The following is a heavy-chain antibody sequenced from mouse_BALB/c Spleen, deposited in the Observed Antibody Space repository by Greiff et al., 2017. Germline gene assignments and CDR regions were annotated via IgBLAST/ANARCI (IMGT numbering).Heavy chain of an antibody. CDR1: GDSFTSCY. CDR2: ISYSGST. J-gene: IGHJ1*01. D-gene: IGHD2-3*01. V-gene: IGHV3-8*02. Sequence: EVQLVESGPSLVKPSHTLSLTCSVTGDSFTSCYWNWIRKFPGNKLEYMGYISYSGSTYYYPSLNSRISITRDTSKNQYYLQLNSVTTEDTAIYCGGSLYAGDYWYFDVWGAGTTVTVSS. CDR3: GSLYAGDYWYFDV.